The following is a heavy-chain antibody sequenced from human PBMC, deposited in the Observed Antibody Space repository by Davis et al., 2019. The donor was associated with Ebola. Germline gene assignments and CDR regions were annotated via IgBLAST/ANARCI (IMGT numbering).Heavy chain of an antibody. CDR2: IKSKTDGGTT. J-gene: IGHJ6*03. CDR3: TTDEHCSSTSCLYYYYYMDV. D-gene: IGHD2-2*01. CDR1: GFTFSNAW. Sequence: GESLKISCAASGFTFSNAWMSWVRQAPGKGLEWVGRIKSKTDGGTTDYAAPVKGRFTISRDDSKNTLYLQMNSLKTEDTAVYYCTTDEHCSSTSCLYYYYYMDVWGKGTTVTVSS. V-gene: IGHV3-15*01.